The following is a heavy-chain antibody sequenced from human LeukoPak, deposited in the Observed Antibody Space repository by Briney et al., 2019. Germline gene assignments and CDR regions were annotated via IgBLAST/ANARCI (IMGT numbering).Heavy chain of an antibody. Sequence: PGGSLRLSCAASGFTFSSYSMSWVRQAPGKGLEWLSSIGVSGGSTYYADSVKGRFTISRDNSKNTLYLQMNSLRAEDTAVYYWAKWRGYSYGSFFDYWGQGTLVTVSS. CDR2: IGVSGGST. CDR3: AKWRGYSYGSFFDY. J-gene: IGHJ4*02. V-gene: IGHV3-23*01. CDR1: GFTFSSYS. D-gene: IGHD5-18*01.